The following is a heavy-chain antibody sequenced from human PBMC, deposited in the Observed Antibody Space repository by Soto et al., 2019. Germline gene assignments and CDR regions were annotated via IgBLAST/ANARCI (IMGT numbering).Heavy chain of an antibody. Sequence: LRLSCAASGFTFSSYSMNWVRQAPGKGLEWFSYITSDTKTIKYADSVKGRFTISRDNAKNSVYLQMNSLRDEDTAVYYCARSVEGHFDYWGQGTVVTVSS. D-gene: IGHD6-19*01. CDR3: ARSVEGHFDY. CDR1: GFTFSSYS. V-gene: IGHV3-48*02. CDR2: ITSDTKTI. J-gene: IGHJ4*02.